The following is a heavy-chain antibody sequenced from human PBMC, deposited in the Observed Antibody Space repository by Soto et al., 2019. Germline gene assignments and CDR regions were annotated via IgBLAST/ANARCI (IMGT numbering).Heavy chain of an antibody. V-gene: IGHV1-69*11. CDR2: FIPVIDTA. CDR3: ARASASRGSLYYYGMDV. J-gene: IGHJ6*02. D-gene: IGHD2-2*01. CDR1: GVSFRNFA. Sequence: SVKVSCKASGVSFRNFAMSWLLQAPGQGLEWIGSFIPVIDTAKYAQKLQGRVTITADESTRTAYMELTSLRSEDTAVYYCARASASRGSLYYYGMDVWGQGTTVTVSS.